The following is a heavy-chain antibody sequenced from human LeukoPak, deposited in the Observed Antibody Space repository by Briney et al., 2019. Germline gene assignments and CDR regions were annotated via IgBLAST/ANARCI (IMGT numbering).Heavy chain of an antibody. Sequence: PSETLSLTCAVSGGSISSSNWWSWVRQPPGKGLEWIGEIYHSGSTNYNPSLKSRVTISVDKSKNQFSLKLSSVTAADTAVYYCARERRVLGGSGESYYYYYYMDVWGKGTTVTVSS. D-gene: IGHD3-10*01. J-gene: IGHJ6*03. CDR2: IYHSGST. CDR3: ARERRVLGGSGESYYYYYYMDV. V-gene: IGHV4-4*02. CDR1: GGSISSSNW.